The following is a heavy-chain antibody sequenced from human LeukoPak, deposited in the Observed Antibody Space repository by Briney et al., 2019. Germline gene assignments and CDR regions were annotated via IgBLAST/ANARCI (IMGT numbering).Heavy chain of an antibody. J-gene: IGHJ6*03. CDR3: ARGMTKVRGVIIDYYYCYMDV. Sequence: ASVKDSCKASGYTFTSYDINWVRQATGQGLEWMGWMNPTSGNTGCAQKLQGKVTSTRNTDQSKAYMERSSVRAEDTAVYYCARGMTKVRGVIIDYYYCYMDVWGKGTTVTVSS. V-gene: IGHV1-8*03. D-gene: IGHD3-10*01. CDR1: GYTFTSYD. CDR2: MNPTSGNT.